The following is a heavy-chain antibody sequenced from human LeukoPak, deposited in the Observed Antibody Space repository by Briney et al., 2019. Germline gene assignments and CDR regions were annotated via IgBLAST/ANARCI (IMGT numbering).Heavy chain of an antibody. D-gene: IGHD1/OR15-1a*01. CDR1: GFTFSSYA. V-gene: IGHV3-7*01. CDR3: AREAGTSDY. CDR2: IKQDGSEK. J-gene: IGHJ4*02. Sequence: GGSLRLSCAASGFTFSSYAMSWVRQAPGKGLEWVANIKQDGSEKYYVDSVRGRFIISRDNAKNSLYLQMNSLRPEDAAVYYCAREAGTSDYWGQGTLVTVSP.